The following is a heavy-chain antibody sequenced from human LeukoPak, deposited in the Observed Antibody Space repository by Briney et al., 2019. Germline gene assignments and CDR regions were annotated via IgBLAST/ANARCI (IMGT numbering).Heavy chain of an antibody. V-gene: IGHV4-61*01. D-gene: IGHD6-19*01. CDR3: ARSGDSSGYYWYFDL. J-gene: IGHJ2*01. Sequence: SETLSLTCTVSGGSISSGSYYWSWIRQPPGKGLEWIGYIYYSGSTNYNPSLKSRVTISVDTSKNQFSLKLSSVTGADTAVYYCARSGDSSGYYWYFDLWGRGTLVTVSS. CDR1: GGSISSGSYY. CDR2: IYYSGST.